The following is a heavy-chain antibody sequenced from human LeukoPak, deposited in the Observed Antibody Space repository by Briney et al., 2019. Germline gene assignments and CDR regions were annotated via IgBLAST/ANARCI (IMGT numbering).Heavy chain of an antibody. V-gene: IGHV3-33*08. CDR2: IWHDGSDK. J-gene: IGHJ5*01. D-gene: IGHD2/OR15-2a*01. CDR3: ARVAVSGPTGWFVS. CDR1: GFTFTDYN. Sequence: GWSLRLSCVVSGFTFTDYNMDWVRQAPGKGPEGVAVIWHDGSDKYYADSVKGRFTISRDNSKNTLHLQMNSLRAEDTAVYYCARVAVSGPTGWFVSWGQGALCIVSS.